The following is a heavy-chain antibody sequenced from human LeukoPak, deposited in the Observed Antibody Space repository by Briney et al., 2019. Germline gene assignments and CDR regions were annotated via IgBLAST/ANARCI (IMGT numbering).Heavy chain of an antibody. CDR2: IYYGGST. CDR1: GGSISSYY. CDR3: ARAYGSGSPFLY. D-gene: IGHD3-10*01. J-gene: IGHJ4*02. V-gene: IGHV4-59*01. Sequence: SETLSLTCTVSGGSISSYYWSWIRQPPGKGLEWIGYIYYGGSTNYNPSLKSRVTISVDTSKNQFSLKLSSVTAADTAVYYCARAYGSGSPFLYWGQGTLVTVSS.